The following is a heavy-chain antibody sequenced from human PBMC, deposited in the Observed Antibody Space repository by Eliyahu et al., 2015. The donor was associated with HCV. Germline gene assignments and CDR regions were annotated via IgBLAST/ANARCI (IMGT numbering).Heavy chain of an antibody. D-gene: IGHD3-10*02. V-gene: IGHV3-49*03. CDR3: GIETFAYVFNY. CDR2: IKSKTXGETT. Sequence: EVQLVESGGDLVXPGRSLRLSCTTSXFTFXSSAVXWIRQXPGKGLEWVGVIKSKTXGETTDYAASVKGRFTISRDDSRGVAFLQMDSLKIEDTAVYHCGIETFAYVFNYLGQGTLVTVSS. CDR1: XFTFXSSA. J-gene: IGHJ4*02.